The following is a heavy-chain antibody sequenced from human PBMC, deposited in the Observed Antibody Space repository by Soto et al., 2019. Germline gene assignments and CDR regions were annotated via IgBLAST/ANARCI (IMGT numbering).Heavy chain of an antibody. V-gene: IGHV1-46*03. Sequence: ASVKVSCKASGYTFTSYYMHWVRQAPGQGLEWMGIINPSGGSTSYAQKFQGRVTMTRDTSTSTVYMELSSLRSEDTAVYYCARPIAAAGTLAPRGMDVWGQGTTVTVSS. CDR3: ARPIAAAGTLAPRGMDV. D-gene: IGHD6-13*01. J-gene: IGHJ6*02. CDR1: GYTFTSYY. CDR2: INPSGGST.